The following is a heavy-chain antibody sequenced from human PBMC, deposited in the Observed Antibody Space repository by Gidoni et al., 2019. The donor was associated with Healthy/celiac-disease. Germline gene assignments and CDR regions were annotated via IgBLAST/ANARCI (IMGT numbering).Heavy chain of an antibody. CDR3: ALGSGSEAEYFQH. Sequence: GRVTMTRDTSTSTVYMELSSLRSEDTAVYYCALGSGSEAEYFQHWGQGTLVTVSS. J-gene: IGHJ1*01. D-gene: IGHD1-26*01. V-gene: IGHV1-46*03.